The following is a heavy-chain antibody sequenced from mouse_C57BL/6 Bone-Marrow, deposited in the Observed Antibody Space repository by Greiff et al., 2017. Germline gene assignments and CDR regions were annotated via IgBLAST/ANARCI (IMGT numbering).Heavy chain of an antibody. D-gene: IGHD1-2*01. Sequence: VQLVESGAELARPGASVKLSCKASGYTFTSYGISWVKQRTGQGLEWIGEIYPRSGNTYYNEKFKGKATLTADKSSSTAYMELRSLTSEDSAVYFCVRYGPGGAYWGQGTLVTVSA. V-gene: IGHV1-81*01. CDR2: IYPRSGNT. CDR1: GYTFTSYG. J-gene: IGHJ3*01. CDR3: VRYGPGGAY.